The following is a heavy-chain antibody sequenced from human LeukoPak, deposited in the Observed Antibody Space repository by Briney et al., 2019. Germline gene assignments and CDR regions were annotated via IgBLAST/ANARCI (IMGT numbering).Heavy chain of an antibody. CDR3: ARESPTRGAAAWSFDY. D-gene: IGHD6-13*01. CDR1: GYTFTGYY. Sequence: ASVKVSCKASGYTFTGYYIHWVRQAPGQGLEWMGWINPNSGGTNYAQKFQGRVTMTRDTSISTAYMELSRLKSDDTAVYYCARESPTRGAAAWSFDYWGQGTLVTVSS. V-gene: IGHV1-2*02. CDR2: INPNSGGT. J-gene: IGHJ4*02.